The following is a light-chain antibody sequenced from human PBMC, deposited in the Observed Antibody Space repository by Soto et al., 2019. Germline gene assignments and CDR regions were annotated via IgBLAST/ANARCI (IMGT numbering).Light chain of an antibody. V-gene: IGKV3-20*01. CDR1: QSVSSSY. CDR2: GAS. J-gene: IGKJ4*01. Sequence: EIVLTQSPGTLSLSPGERATLSCRASQSVSSSYLAWYQQKPGQAPRLLIYGASSRATGIPDRFSGSGSGTDFTLTIRSLDPEDFGVYYCQQYGSSPLTFGGGTKVDIK. CDR3: QQYGSSPLT.